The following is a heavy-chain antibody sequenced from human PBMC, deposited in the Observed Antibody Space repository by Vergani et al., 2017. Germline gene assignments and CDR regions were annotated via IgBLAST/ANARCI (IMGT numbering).Heavy chain of an antibody. Sequence: QVQLVQSGAEVKKPGASVKVSCKASGYTFTSYGISWVRQAPGQGLEWMGGIIPIFGTANYAQKFQGRVTITADKSTSTAYMELSSLRSEDTAVYYCARLLKVAAAGSGAFDIWGQGTMVTVSS. CDR2: IIPIFGTA. V-gene: IGHV1-69*06. CDR1: GYTFTSYG. D-gene: IGHD6-13*01. CDR3: ARLLKVAAAGSGAFDI. J-gene: IGHJ3*02.